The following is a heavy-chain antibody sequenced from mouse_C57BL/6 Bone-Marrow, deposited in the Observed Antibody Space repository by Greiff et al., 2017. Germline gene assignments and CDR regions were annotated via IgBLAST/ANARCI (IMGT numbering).Heavy chain of an antibody. CDR1: GFTFSSYA. CDR2: ISDGGSYT. CDR3: ARDLTVVAKFAY. J-gene: IGHJ3*01. V-gene: IGHV5-4*01. D-gene: IGHD1-1*01. Sequence: EVQVVESGGGLVKPGGSLKLSCAASGFTFSSYAMSWVRQTPEKRLEWVATISDGGSYTYYPDNVKGRFTISRDNAKNNLYLQMSHLKSEDTAMYYCARDLTVVAKFAYWGQGTLVTVSA.